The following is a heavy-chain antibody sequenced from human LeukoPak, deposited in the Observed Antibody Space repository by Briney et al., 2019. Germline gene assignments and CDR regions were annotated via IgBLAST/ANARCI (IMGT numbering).Heavy chain of an antibody. CDR2: ISSSGSTI. CDR3: ARGRDYVDY. CDR1: GFTFSSCE. V-gene: IGHV3-48*03. J-gene: IGHJ4*02. Sequence: PGGSLRLSCAASGFTFSSCEMNWVRQAPGKGLEWVSYISSSGSTIYYADSVKGRFTISRDNAKNSLYLQMNSLRAEDTAVYYCARGRDYVDYWGQGTLVTVSS.